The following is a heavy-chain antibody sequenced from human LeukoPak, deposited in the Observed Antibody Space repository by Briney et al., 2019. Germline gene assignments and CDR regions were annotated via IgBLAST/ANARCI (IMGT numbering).Heavy chain of an antibody. CDR1: GYSFSSYW. D-gene: IGHD2-2*01. CDR3: ARHLSSISSCPNY. J-gene: IGHJ4*02. Sequence: GASLKISCTGSGYSFSSYWIAWVRQMPGRGLEWMGAIYPGDSRTTYSQSFQGQVTVSVDKSIKTAYLQWNSLTASDTAIYYCARHLSSISSCPNYWGQGTLVTVSS. V-gene: IGHV5-51*01. CDR2: IYPGDSRT.